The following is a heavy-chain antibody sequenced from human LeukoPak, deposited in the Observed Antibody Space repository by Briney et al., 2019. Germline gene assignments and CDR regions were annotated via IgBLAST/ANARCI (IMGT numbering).Heavy chain of an antibody. CDR2: IIPIFGTP. CDR1: GGSFSSYA. J-gene: IGHJ6*03. CDR3: AKQGAVRQDYYMDV. D-gene: IGHD3-16*01. V-gene: IGHV1-69*06. Sequence: SVKVSCKASGGSFSSYAITWVRQAPGQGLEWMGRIIPIFGTPTYAQELQGRVTITADMGSNTAYLELTSLTSEDTARYFCAKQGAVRQDYYMDVWGNGTTVIVSS.